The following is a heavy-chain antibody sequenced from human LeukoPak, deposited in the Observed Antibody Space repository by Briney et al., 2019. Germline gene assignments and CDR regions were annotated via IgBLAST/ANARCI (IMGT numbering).Heavy chain of an antibody. CDR1: GYSFTSNY. V-gene: IGHV1-46*01. Sequence: ASVKVSCKVSGYSFTSNYIHWVRQAPGQGLEWMGMIYPRDGSTSYAQRFQDRVTVTRDTSTSTVHMELSGLRSEDTAVYYCARDQEGFDYWGQGTLVTFSS. CDR3: ARDQEGFDY. CDR2: IYPRDGST. J-gene: IGHJ4*02.